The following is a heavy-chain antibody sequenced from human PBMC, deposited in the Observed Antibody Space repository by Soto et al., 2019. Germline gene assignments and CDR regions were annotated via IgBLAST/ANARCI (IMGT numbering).Heavy chain of an antibody. CDR3: SIDVVVPAAIQHLNAFDI. J-gene: IGHJ3*02. V-gene: IGHV4-59*12. Sequence: SETLSLTCTVSGGSISSYYWSWFRQPPGKGLEWIGNIHYSGSTDYSPSLKSRVTISVDTSKNQFSLKLSSVTAADTAVYFCSIDVVVPAAIQHLNAFDIWGQGTMVTVSS. CDR1: GGSISSYY. CDR2: IHYSGST. D-gene: IGHD2-2*01.